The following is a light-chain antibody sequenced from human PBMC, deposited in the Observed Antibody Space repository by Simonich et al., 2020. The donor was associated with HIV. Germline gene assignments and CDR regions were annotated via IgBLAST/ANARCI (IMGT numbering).Light chain of an antibody. V-gene: IGKV4-1*01. CDR3: QQYYSTPPT. CDR2: WAS. J-gene: IGKJ1*01. Sequence: DIVMTQSPDSLAVSLGERATINFKSSQSVLYSSNNKNYLAVYQQKPGQPPKLLIYWASTRESGVPDRFSGSGSGTDFTLTISSLQAEDVAVYYCQQYYSTPPTFGQGTKVEIK. CDR1: QSVLYSSNNKNY.